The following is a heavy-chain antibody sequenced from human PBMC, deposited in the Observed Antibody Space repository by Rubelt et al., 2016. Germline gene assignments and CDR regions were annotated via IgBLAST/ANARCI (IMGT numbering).Heavy chain of an antibody. J-gene: IGHJ4*02. Sequence: EVQLVESGGGLVQPGGSLRLSCAASGFTFDDYAMHWVRQAPGKGLEWVSLISGDGGSTYYADSVKGRFTISRDDSKNTLFLQMNSLRAEDTAVYYCATTYVIIPNYFDSWGQGTLVTVSS. CDR1: GFTFDDYA. CDR3: ATTYVIIPNYFDS. D-gene: IGHD3-22*01. CDR2: ISGDGGST. V-gene: IGHV3-43*02.